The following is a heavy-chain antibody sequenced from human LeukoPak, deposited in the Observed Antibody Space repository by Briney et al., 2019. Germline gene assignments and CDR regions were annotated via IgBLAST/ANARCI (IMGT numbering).Heavy chain of an antibody. Sequence: SETLSLTCAVYGGPFSGYYWSWIRQPPGKGLEWIGEINHSGSTNYNPSLKSRVTISVDTSKNQFSLKLSSVTAADTAVYYCARGLGGYYDSSGYYPLWGQGTLVTVSS. CDR1: GGPFSGYY. CDR2: INHSGST. J-gene: IGHJ4*02. CDR3: ARGLGGYYDSSGYYPL. V-gene: IGHV4-34*01. D-gene: IGHD3-22*01.